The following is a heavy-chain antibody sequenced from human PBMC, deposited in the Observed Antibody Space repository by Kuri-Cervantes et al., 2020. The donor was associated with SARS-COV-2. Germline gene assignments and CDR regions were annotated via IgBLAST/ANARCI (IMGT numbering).Heavy chain of an antibody. D-gene: IGHD5-18*01. J-gene: IGHJ4*02. V-gene: IGHV3-30-3*02. CDR3: ANDGGDTVLLFDY. CDR1: GFNYLNYA. CDR2: VSYNGTNK. Sequence: GESLKISCSASGFNYLNYAIHWVRQAPGTGLEWVAVVSYNGTNKYYADSVKGRFTISRDNSKNSLYLQMNSLRAEDTAVYYCANDGGDTVLLFDYWGQGTLVTVSS.